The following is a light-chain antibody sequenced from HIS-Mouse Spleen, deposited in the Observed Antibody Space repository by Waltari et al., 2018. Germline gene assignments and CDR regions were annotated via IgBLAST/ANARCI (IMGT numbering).Light chain of an antibody. J-gene: IGLJ2*01. CDR2: QDS. Sequence: SYELTQPPSVSVSPGQTASITCSGDKLVDKYACWYQQKPGQSPVLVIYQDSKRPSGIPERFFGSNSGNTATLTISGTQAMDEADYYCQAWDSSTANVVFGGGTKLTVL. CDR3: QAWDSSTANVV. CDR1: KLVDKY. V-gene: IGLV3-1*01.